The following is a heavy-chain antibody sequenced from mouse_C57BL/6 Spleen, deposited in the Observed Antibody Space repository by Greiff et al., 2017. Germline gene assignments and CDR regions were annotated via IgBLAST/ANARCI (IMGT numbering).Heavy chain of an antibody. D-gene: IGHD2-3*01. V-gene: IGHV1-69*01. J-gene: IGHJ3*01. CDR3: ARDRGGYYDY. Sequence: QVQLKQPGAELVMPGASVKLSCTASGYTFTSYWMHWVKQRPGQGLEWIGEIDPSDSYTNYNQKFKGKSTLTVDKSASTAYMQLSSLTSEDTAVFYCARDRGGYYDYGGQGTLVTVAA. CDR2: IDPSDSYT. CDR1: GYTFTSYW.